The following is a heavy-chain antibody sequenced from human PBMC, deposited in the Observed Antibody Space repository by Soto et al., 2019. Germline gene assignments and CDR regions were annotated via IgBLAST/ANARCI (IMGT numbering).Heavy chain of an antibody. Sequence: QVQLQESGPGLVKPSGTLSLTCAVSGGSFTSNNWWTWVRQPPGQGLEWIGEIYRTGSTNYNPSPKGRVTLSLDKSENQFSLKVTSLTAADTAVYYCASRDPGTSVDYCGQGTLVTVSS. CDR3: ASRDPGTSVDY. CDR2: IYRTGST. D-gene: IGHD1-7*01. V-gene: IGHV4-4*02. CDR1: GGSFTSNNW. J-gene: IGHJ4*02.